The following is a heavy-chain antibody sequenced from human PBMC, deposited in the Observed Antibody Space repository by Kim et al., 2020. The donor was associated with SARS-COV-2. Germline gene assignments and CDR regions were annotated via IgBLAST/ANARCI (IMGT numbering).Heavy chain of an antibody. V-gene: IGHV3-7*01. CDR2: EK. Sequence: EKNYVDSVRGRFTISRDSAKNSLYLQMNSLRAEDTAVYYCARSNTMIPEDYWGQGTLVTVSS. J-gene: IGHJ4*02. CDR3: ARSNTMIPEDY. D-gene: IGHD3-22*01.